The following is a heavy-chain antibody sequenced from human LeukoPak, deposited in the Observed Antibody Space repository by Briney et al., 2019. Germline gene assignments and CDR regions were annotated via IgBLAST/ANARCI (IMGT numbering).Heavy chain of an antibody. Sequence: GGSLRLSCVASGFTFSDQYMDWVRQAPGKGLEWLGRVRNKAHNYMTEYAASVKARFTISRDDSVNSLFLEIHTVTVEDTAVYYCVRGGGYFFDYWGRGTLFTVSS. V-gene: IGHV3-72*01. CDR3: VRGGGYFFDY. CDR1: GFTFSDQY. J-gene: IGHJ4*02. CDR2: VRNKAHNYMT. D-gene: IGHD4-23*01.